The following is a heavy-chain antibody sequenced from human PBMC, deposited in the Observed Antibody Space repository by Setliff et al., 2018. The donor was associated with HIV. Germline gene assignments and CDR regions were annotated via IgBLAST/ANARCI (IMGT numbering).Heavy chain of an antibody. Sequence: PSETLSLTCSVSGVSISSYYWSWIRHSPGKGLEWIGIIFPGGATNYNPSLKSRVTISLDTSKNQFSLNLSSVTAADTAVYYCATADFPPPSYIWESYRSGAFDIWGQGTMVTVSS. V-gene: IGHV4-59*01. J-gene: IGHJ3*02. D-gene: IGHD3-16*02. CDR1: GVSISSYY. CDR2: IFPGGAT. CDR3: ATADFPPPSYIWESYRSGAFDI.